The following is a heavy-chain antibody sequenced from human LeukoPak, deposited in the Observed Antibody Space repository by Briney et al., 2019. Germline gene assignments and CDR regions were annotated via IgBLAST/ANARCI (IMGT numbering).Heavy chain of an antibody. D-gene: IGHD3-22*01. V-gene: IGHV3-7*03. CDR2: MRQDGSEK. Sequence: PGGSLRLYCAVSGFTFSRYWMSWVRQAPRKGLEWMANMRQDGSEKYYVDSVKGRFTISRDNAKNSLYLQMNSLRAKDTAVYYCARDKGDYDTSGSLFVFGGQGTLVTVSS. CDR3: ARDKGDYDTSGSLFVF. J-gene: IGHJ4*02. CDR1: GFTFSRYW.